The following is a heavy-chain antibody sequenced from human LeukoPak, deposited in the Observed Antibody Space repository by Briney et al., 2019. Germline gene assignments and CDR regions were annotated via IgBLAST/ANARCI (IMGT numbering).Heavy chain of an antibody. CDR2: IWNDGSNK. CDR1: GFTFSSYG. V-gene: IGHV3-33*01. D-gene: IGHD2-2*01. J-gene: IGHJ4*02. CDR3: VGGYQDF. Sequence: PGGSLRLSCAASGFTFSSYGMHWVRQAPGKGPEWVAVIWNDGSNKYYADSVKGRFTTSRDNSKNTLYLQMNSLRAEDTAVYYCVGGYQDFWGQGTLVTVSS.